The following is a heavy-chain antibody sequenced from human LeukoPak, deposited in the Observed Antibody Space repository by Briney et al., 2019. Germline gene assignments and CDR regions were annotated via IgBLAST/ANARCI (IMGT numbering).Heavy chain of an antibody. Sequence: SETLSLTCTVSGGSISGYYWSWIRQPPGKGLEWIGCVYYSGTSNSGTTNYNPSLESRVSFQVDTSRSQFSLRLTSVTAADTALYYCARHVESLGAGFPFDYWGQGTLVTVSS. V-gene: IGHV4-59*08. CDR1: GGSISGYY. J-gene: IGHJ4*02. CDR3: ARHVESLGAGFPFDY. CDR2: VYYSGTSNSGTT. D-gene: IGHD3-16*01.